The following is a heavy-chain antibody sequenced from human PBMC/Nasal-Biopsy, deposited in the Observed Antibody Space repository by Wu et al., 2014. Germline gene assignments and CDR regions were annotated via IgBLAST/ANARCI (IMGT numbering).Heavy chain of an antibody. CDR2: LSYDGSKN. J-gene: IGHJ4*02. D-gene: IGHD3-10*02. Sequence: SCAVSGFTFSSYAMHWVRQAPGRGVEWVTVLSYDGSKNYSGDSVKGRFTISRDNSKNTLYLQMNSLRTEDTAVYYCARSWGVRGVTDFWGQGTLVTVSS. CDR1: GFTFSSYA. V-gene: IGHV3-30-3*01. CDR3: ARSWGVRGVTDF.